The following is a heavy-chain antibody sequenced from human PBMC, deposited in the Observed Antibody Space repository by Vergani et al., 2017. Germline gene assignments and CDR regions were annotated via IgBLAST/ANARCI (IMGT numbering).Heavy chain of an antibody. Sequence: EVQLVESGGGLVQPGGSLRLSCAASGFTFSSYWMHWVRQAPGKGLVWVSRINSDGSSTSYADSVKGRFTISRDNSKNTLYLQMNSLRAEDTAVYYCAKRDHGYCSGGSCYGMDVWGQGTTVTVSS. D-gene: IGHD2-15*01. V-gene: IGHV3-74*01. CDR2: INSDGSST. J-gene: IGHJ6*02. CDR1: GFTFSSYW. CDR3: AKRDHGYCSGGSCYGMDV.